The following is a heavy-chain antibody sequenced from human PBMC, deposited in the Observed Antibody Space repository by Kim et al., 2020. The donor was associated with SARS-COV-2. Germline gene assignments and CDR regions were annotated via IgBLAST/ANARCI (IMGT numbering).Heavy chain of an antibody. CDR1: GGSISSYY. V-gene: IGHV4-59*01. Sequence: SETLSLNCTVSGGSISSYYWSWIRQPPGKGLEWIGYIYYSGSTNYNPSLKSRVTISVDTSKNQFSLKLSSVTAADTAVYYCARGSYSSGWQSWYFDYWGQGTLVTVSS. CDR3: ARGSYSSGWQSWYFDY. D-gene: IGHD6-19*01. J-gene: IGHJ4*02. CDR2: IYYSGST.